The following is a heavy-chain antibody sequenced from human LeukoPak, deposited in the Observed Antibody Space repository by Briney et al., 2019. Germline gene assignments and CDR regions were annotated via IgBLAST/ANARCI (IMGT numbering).Heavy chain of an antibody. D-gene: IGHD3-3*01. V-gene: IGHV1-18*01. J-gene: IGHJ4*02. Sequence: ASVKVSCKASGYTFASYGSSWVRQAPGQGLEWMGWISAYNGNTNYAQKLQGRVTMTTDTSTSTAYTELRSLRSDGTAVYYCARNTIFGVVITSFDYWGQGTLVTVSS. CDR2: ISAYNGNT. CDR3: ARNTIFGVVITSFDY. CDR1: GYTFASYG.